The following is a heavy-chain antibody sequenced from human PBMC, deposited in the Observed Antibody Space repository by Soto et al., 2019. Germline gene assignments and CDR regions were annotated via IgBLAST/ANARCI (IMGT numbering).Heavy chain of an antibody. D-gene: IGHD1-1*01. V-gene: IGHV3-74*01. CDR3: ARGPRVSSTGTGAH. Sequence: GGSLRLSCAVSGFTFSAYWMHWVRQVPGKGLTWVSRISDDGSTATYADSVKGRFIISRDNAKNTLYLEMNTLRADDSGLYYCARGPRVSSTGTGAHWGRGTLVTVSS. CDR2: ISDDGSTA. J-gene: IGHJ4*02. CDR1: GFTFSAYW.